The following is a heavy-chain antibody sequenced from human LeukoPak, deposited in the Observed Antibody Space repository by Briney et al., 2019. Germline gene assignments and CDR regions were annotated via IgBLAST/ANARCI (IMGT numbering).Heavy chain of an antibody. CDR2: ISGRDSST. J-gene: IGHJ4*02. CDR3: ARDTRTYYYDSSGYYYDY. Sequence: GGSLRLSCAASGFTFSSYAMSWVRQAPGRWLEWVSGISGRDSSTYYADSVKGRFTISRDNAKNSLYLQMNSLRAEDTAVYYCARDTRTYYYDSSGYYYDYWGQGTLVTVSS. D-gene: IGHD3-22*01. CDR1: GFTFSSYA. V-gene: IGHV3-23*01.